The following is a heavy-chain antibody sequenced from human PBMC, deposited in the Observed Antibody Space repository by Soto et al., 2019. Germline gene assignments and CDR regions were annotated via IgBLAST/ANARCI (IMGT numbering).Heavy chain of an antibody. CDR3: AKEVFKLSYKCHGMDV. CDR2: ISYDGGDS. D-gene: IGHD1-1*01. V-gene: IGHV3-30*18. CDR1: GFTFSSYG. Sequence: QVQLVESGGGVVQPGRSLRLSCAASGFTFSSYGMHWVRQAPGKGLECVAVISYDGGDSYYADSVQGRITISRDNSKNTLYLQMDRLRAEDTAVYYCAKEVFKLSYKCHGMDVWGQGTTVTVTS. J-gene: IGHJ6*02.